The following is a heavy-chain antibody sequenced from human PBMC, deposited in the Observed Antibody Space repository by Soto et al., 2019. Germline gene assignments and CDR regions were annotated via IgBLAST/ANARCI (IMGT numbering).Heavy chain of an antibody. Sequence: GGSLRLSCAASGFTFSSYAMSWVRQAPGKGLEWVSAISGSGGSTYYADSVKGRFTISRDNSKNTLYLQMNSLRAEDTAVYYCAKAPAYSSSWYLNYWGQGTLVTVSS. CDR2: ISGSGGST. V-gene: IGHV3-23*01. CDR1: GFTFSSYA. CDR3: AKAPAYSSSWYLNY. D-gene: IGHD6-13*01. J-gene: IGHJ4*02.